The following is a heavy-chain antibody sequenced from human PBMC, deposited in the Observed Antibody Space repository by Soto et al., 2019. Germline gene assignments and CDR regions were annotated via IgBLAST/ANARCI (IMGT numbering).Heavy chain of an antibody. V-gene: IGHV3-66*01. CDR2: IYSDDYT. CDR1: GFTVSSSY. CDR3: AKGEQWLDEGWFDP. D-gene: IGHD6-19*01. Sequence: GGSLRLSCAASGFTVSSSYMSWVRQVPGKGLEWVSIIYSDDYTYYAASVKGRFTISRDNSKNTLYLQMNSLRAEDTAVYYCAKGEQWLDEGWFDPWGQGTLVTVSS. J-gene: IGHJ5*02.